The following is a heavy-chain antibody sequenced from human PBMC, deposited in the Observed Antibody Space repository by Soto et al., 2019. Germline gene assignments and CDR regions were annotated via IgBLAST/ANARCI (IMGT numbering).Heavy chain of an antibody. CDR2: IYYSGST. Sequence: PSETLSLTCTVSGGSISSYYWSWIRQPPGKGLEWIGYIYYSGSTNYNPSLKSRVTISVDTSKNQFSLKLSAVTAADTAVYYCARLHFDWFLRNRFDPCGQGSLVPVSS. CDR1: GGSISSYY. CDR3: ARLHFDWFLRNRFDP. D-gene: IGHD3-9*01. J-gene: IGHJ5*02. V-gene: IGHV4-59*01.